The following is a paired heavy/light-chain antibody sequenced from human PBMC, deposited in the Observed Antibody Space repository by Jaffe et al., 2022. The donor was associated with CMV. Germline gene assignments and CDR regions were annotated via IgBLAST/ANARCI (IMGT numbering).Light chain of an antibody. V-gene: IGKV1-5*03. Sequence: DIQMTQSPSTLSASVGDSVTLTCRASQSIRSHLAWYQQKPGKAPKLLIYKASSLENGVPSRFSGSGSGTDFTLTITSLQSDDFATYYCQQYESDFRTFGQGTKVEVK. CDR1: QSIRSH. J-gene: IGKJ1*01. CDR3: QQYESDFRT. CDR2: KAS.
Heavy chain of an antibody. CDR3: ARGKGDRVTMIRGSRYYYGIDV. CDR2: IWYSGST. V-gene: IGHV4-34*01. D-gene: IGHD3-10*01. Sequence: QVQLQQWGAGLLKPSETLSLTCAVYGGSFSGYYWSWIRQTPGKGPEWIGEIWYSGSTNRNPSLKSRLTISVDTSKNQFSMRLTSVTAADTAVYFCARGKGDRVTMIRGSRYYYGIDVWGQGTTVTVSS. CDR1: GGSFSGYY. J-gene: IGHJ6*02.